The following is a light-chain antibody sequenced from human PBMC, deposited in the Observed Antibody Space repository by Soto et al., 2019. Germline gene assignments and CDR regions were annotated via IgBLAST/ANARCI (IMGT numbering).Light chain of an antibody. CDR2: KAS. CDR1: QTISSW. V-gene: IGKV1-5*03. CDR3: QHYNSYSEA. J-gene: IGKJ1*01. Sequence: HITQSPSTPSASVRDRVTNTFRSSQTISSWLAWYQQKPGKAPKLLIYKASTLKSGVPSRFSGSGSGTEFTLTISSLQPDDFATYYCQHYNSYSEAFGQGTKV.